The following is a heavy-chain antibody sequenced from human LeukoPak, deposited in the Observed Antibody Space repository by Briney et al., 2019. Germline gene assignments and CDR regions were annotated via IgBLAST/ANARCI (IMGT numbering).Heavy chain of an antibody. J-gene: IGHJ4*02. Sequence: SVKVSCKASGGTFSSYAISWVRQAPGQGLEWMGGIIPIFGTANYAQKFQGRVTITTDESTGTAYMELSSLRSEDTAVYYCARATPYYDFWSGHGGFDYWGQGTLVTVSS. CDR3: ARATPYYDFWSGHGGFDY. CDR1: GGTFSSYA. CDR2: IIPIFGTA. D-gene: IGHD3-3*01. V-gene: IGHV1-69*05.